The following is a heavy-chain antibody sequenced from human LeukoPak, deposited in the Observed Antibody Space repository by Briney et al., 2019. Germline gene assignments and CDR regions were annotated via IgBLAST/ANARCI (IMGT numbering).Heavy chain of an antibody. D-gene: IGHD2-15*01. J-gene: IGHJ2*01. CDR1: GGSISSYY. V-gene: IGHV4-59*08. CDR3: ARGGYCSGASCYSHWYFDL. Sequence: SETLSLTCTVSGGSISSYYWSWIRQPPGKGLEYIGYIYYSGSTNYNPSLKSRVTISVDTSKNQFSLKLSSVTAADTAKYYCARGGYCSGASCYSHWYFDLWGRGTLVTVSS. CDR2: IYYSGST.